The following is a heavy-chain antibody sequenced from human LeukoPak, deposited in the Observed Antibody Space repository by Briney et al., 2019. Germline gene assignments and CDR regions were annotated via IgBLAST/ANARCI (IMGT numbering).Heavy chain of an antibody. CDR1: GGSISSGSYY. CDR2: IYTSGST. D-gene: IGHD5-18*01. V-gene: IGHV4-61*02. Sequence: PSETLSLTCTVSGGSISSGSYYWSWIRQPAGKGLEWIGRIYTSGSTNYNPSLKSRVTISVDTSKNQFSLKLSSVTAADTAVYYCARGGRRYSCGYVWSFDYWGQGTLVTVSS. CDR3: ARGGRRYSCGYVWSFDY. J-gene: IGHJ4*02.